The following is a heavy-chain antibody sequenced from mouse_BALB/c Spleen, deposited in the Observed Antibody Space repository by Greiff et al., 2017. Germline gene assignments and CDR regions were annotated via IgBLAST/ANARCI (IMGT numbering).Heavy chain of an antibody. CDR1: GFTFSSYA. CDR3: ARMGLPFAY. D-gene: IGHD2-2*01. CDR2: ISSGGST. V-gene: IGHV5-6-5*01. J-gene: IGHJ2*01. Sequence: EVKLMESGGGLVKPGGSLKLSCAASGFTFSSYAMSWVRQTPEKRLEWVASISSGGSTYYPDSVKGRFTISRDNARNILYLQMSSLRSEDTAMYYCARMGLPFAYWGQGTTLTVSS.